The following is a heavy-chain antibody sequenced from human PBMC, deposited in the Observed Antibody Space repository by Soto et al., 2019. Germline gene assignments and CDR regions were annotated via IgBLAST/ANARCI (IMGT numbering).Heavy chain of an antibody. CDR2: VYYTGTT. Sequence: SETLSLTCTDSGSTIASYYWTWIRQPPGKGLEWIGYVYYTGTTTYSPSLKSRVTISVDTSMNQISLKLSSVTAADTAFYYCARLGGYYQSLDTWGQGTLVTVS. J-gene: IGHJ5*02. D-gene: IGHD3-22*01. CDR3: ARLGGYYQSLDT. CDR1: GSTIASYY. V-gene: IGHV4-59*08.